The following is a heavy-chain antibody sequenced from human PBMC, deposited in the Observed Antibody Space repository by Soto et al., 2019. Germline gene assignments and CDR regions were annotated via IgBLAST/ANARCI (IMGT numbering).Heavy chain of an antibody. Sequence: GGSLRLSCAAPGFTFSSYSMNRVRQAPGKGLEWVSYISSSSSTIYYADSVKGRFTISRDNAKNSLYLQMNSLRAEDTAVYYCARDEVGATTYYYYGMDVWGQGTTVTVSS. CDR1: GFTFSSYS. CDR3: ARDEVGATTYYYYGMDV. D-gene: IGHD1-26*01. J-gene: IGHJ6*02. V-gene: IGHV3-48*01. CDR2: ISSSSSTI.